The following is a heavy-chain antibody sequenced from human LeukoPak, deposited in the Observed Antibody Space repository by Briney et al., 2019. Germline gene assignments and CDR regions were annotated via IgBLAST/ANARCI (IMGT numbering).Heavy chain of an antibody. CDR3: ARGRLGGSGSYYNVLDY. D-gene: IGHD3-10*01. Sequence: TSATLSLTCTVSRGSISSYYWSWIRQPPGKGLEWIGYISYSGSTNYNPSLKSRVTISVDTSRNQFSLKLSSVTAADTAVYYCARGRLGGSGSYYNVLDYWGQGTLVTVSS. V-gene: IGHV4-59*01. CDR2: ISYSGST. J-gene: IGHJ4*02. CDR1: RGSISSYY.